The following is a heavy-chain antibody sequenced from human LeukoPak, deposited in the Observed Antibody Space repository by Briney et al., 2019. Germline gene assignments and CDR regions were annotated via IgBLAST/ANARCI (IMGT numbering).Heavy chain of an antibody. Sequence: ASVKVSCKASGGTFSSYTISWVRQAPGQGLEWMGRIIPILGIANYAQKFQGGVTITADKSTSTAYMELSSLRSEDTAVYYCARDRLGDPKPYYYYYGMDVWGQGTTVTVSS. V-gene: IGHV1-69*04. J-gene: IGHJ6*02. CDR3: ARDRLGDPKPYYYYYGMDV. CDR1: GGTFSSYT. D-gene: IGHD2-21*02. CDR2: IIPILGIA.